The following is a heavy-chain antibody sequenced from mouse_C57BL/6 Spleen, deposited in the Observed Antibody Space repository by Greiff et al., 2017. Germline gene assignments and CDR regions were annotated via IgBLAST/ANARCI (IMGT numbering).Heavy chain of an antibody. CDR1: GYTFTSYW. J-gene: IGHJ2*01. CDR3: ARWGAFDY. Sequence: VQLQQPGAELVKPGASVTLSCKASGYTFTSYWMQWVKQRPGQGLEWIGEIDPSDSYTNYNQKFKGKATLTVDTSSSTAYMQLSSLTSEDSAVYYCARWGAFDYWGQGTTLTVSS. V-gene: IGHV1-50*01. CDR2: IDPSDSYT.